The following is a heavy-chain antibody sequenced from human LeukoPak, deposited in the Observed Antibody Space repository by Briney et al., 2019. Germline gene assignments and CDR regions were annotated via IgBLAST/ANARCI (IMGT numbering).Heavy chain of an antibody. D-gene: IGHD6-19*01. CDR2: INWNGGST. V-gene: IGHV3-20*04. CDR1: GFTFDDYG. Sequence: PGGSLRLSCAASGFTFDDYGMSWVRQAPGKGLEWVSGINWNGGSTGYADSVKGRFTISRDNAKNSLYLQMNSLRAEDTALYYCARAVAAHYYYYMDVWGKGTTVTVSS. J-gene: IGHJ6*03. CDR3: ARAVAAHYYYYMDV.